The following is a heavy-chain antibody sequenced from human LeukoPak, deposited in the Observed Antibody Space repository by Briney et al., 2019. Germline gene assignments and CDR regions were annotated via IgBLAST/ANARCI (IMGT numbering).Heavy chain of an antibody. CDR1: GYSFANYW. D-gene: IGHD5-12*01. V-gene: IGHV5-51*01. Sequence: GESLKISCKGSGYSFANYWIGWVRQMPGKALEWMGIIYPGDSDTRYSPSFQGQVTVSADKSISTAYLQWSSLKASDTAMYYCARVDRRGYSDYTAILPDYWGQGTLVTVSS. CDR3: ARVDRRGYSDYTAILPDY. CDR2: IYPGDSDT. J-gene: IGHJ4*02.